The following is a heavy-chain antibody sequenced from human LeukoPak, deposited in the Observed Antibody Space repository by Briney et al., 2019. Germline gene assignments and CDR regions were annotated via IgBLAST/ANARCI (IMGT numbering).Heavy chain of an antibody. J-gene: IGHJ4*02. CDR1: GGSFSGYY. V-gene: IGHV4-34*01. CDR2: INHSGST. CDR3: FVWFEPVGY. Sequence: SETLSLTCAVYGGSFSGYYWSWIRQPPGKGLEWIGEINHSGSTNYNPSLKSRVTISVDTSKNQFSLKLSSVTAADTAVYYCFVWFEPVGYWGQGTLVTVSS. D-gene: IGHD3-10*01.